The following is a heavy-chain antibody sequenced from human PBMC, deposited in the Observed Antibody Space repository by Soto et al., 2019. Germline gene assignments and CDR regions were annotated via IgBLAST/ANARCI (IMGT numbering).Heavy chain of an antibody. V-gene: IGHV1-18*01. D-gene: IGHD3-9*01. J-gene: IGHJ4*02. CDR1: GYTFTSYG. CDR2: ISAYNGNT. CDR3: ARDVLRYFDWLATFDY. Sequence: QVQLVQSGAEVKKPGASVKVSCKASGYTFTSYGISWVRQAPGQGLEWMGWISAYNGNTNYAQKLQGRVTMTTDTSTSTTYMELRSLGSDDTAVYYCARDVLRYFDWLATFDYWGQGTLVTVSS.